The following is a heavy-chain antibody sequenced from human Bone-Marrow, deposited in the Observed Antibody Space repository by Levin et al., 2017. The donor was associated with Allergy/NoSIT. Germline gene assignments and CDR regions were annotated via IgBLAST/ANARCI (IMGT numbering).Heavy chain of an antibody. CDR3: AKKAFRGEFDS. CDR1: GFSFADSG. Sequence: SLKISCAASGFSFADSGMHWIRQRPGKGLEWVSGISFNSHYIAYADSVKGRFTISRDNAKSSLILQMTSLRPDDTALYFCAKKAFRGEFDSWGLGTLVTVSS. V-gene: IGHV3-9*01. CDR2: ISFNSHYI. J-gene: IGHJ4*02. D-gene: IGHD3-10*01.